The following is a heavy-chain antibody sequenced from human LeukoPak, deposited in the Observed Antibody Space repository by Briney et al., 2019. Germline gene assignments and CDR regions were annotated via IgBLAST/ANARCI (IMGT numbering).Heavy chain of an antibody. D-gene: IGHD5-24*01. CDR1: GFTFSSYA. CDR3: ARSDGPDDYFDY. CDR2: ISYDGSNK. V-gene: IGHV3-30-3*01. Sequence: GGSLRLSCAASGFTFSSYAMHWVRQAPGKGLEWVAVISYDGSNKYYADSVKGRFTISRDNSKNTLYLQMNSLRAEDTAVYYCARSDGPDDYFDYWGQGTLVTVSS. J-gene: IGHJ4*02.